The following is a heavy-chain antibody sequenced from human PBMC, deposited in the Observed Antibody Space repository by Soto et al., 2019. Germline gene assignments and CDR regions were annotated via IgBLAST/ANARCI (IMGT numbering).Heavy chain of an antibody. CDR1: CVTFIGYQ. J-gene: IGHJ4*02. CDR2: INHSGST. V-gene: IGHV4-34*08. CDR3: ATSQKGYNWNYFDH. Sequence: PSETLSLTGAGCCVTFIGYQLSCIHPPHGKGLEWIGEINHSGSTNYNPSLKSRVTISVDTSKNQFSLKVSGVSAADTAVYYCATSQKGYNWNYFDHWGQGALVTVSS. D-gene: IGHD1-20*01.